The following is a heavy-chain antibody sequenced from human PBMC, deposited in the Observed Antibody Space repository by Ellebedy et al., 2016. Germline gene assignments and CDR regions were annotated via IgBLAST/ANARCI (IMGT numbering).Heavy chain of an antibody. CDR2: INHSGST. D-gene: IGHD6-13*01. CDR1: GGSFSGYY. V-gene: IGHV4-34*01. J-gene: IGHJ6*02. Sequence: SETLSLTXAVYGGSFSGYYWSWIRQPPGKGLEWIGEINHSGSTNYNPSLKSRVTISVDTSKNQFSLKLSSVTAADTAVYYCARGGVNGAAGSWGMDVWGQGTTVTVSS. CDR3: ARGGVNGAAGSWGMDV.